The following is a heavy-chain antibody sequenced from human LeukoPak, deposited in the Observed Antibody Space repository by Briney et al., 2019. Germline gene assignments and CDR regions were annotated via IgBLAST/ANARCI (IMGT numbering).Heavy chain of an antibody. D-gene: IGHD3-9*01. CDR2: ISGSGGST. J-gene: IGHJ5*02. V-gene: IGHV3-23*01. CDR1: GFTFSSYG. CDR3: ARDRSRGLVIIRSWFDP. Sequence: GGSLRLSCAASGFTFSSYGMSWVRQAPGKGLEWVSAISGSGGSTYYADSVKGRFTISRDNSKNTLYLQMNSLRAEDTAVYYCARDRSRGLVIIRSWFDPWGQGTLVTVSS.